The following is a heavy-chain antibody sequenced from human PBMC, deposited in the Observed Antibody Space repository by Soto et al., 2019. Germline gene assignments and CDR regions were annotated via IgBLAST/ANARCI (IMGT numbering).Heavy chain of an antibody. CDR1: GFTFDDYA. V-gene: IGHV3-9*01. CDR2: ISWNSGSI. CDR3: AKARSGYSYGCGLDY. Sequence: SLRLSCAASGFTFDDYAMHWVRQAPGKGLEWVSGISWNSGSIGCADSVKGRFTISRDNAKNSLYLQMNSLRAEDTALYYCAKARSGYSYGCGLDYWGQGTLVTVSS. D-gene: IGHD5-18*01. J-gene: IGHJ4*02.